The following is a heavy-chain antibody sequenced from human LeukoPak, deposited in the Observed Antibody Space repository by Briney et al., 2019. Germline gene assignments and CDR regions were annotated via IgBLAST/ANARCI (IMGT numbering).Heavy chain of an antibody. Sequence: GESLKISCKGSGYSFTSYWIGWVRQMPGKGLEWMGIIYPGDFDTRYSPSFQGQVTISADKSISTAYLQWSSLKASDTAMYYCARHPHSGYDNSYYYYGMDVWGQGTTVTVSS. J-gene: IGHJ6*02. V-gene: IGHV5-51*01. D-gene: IGHD5-12*01. CDR1: GYSFTSYW. CDR2: IYPGDFDT. CDR3: ARHPHSGYDNSYYYYGMDV.